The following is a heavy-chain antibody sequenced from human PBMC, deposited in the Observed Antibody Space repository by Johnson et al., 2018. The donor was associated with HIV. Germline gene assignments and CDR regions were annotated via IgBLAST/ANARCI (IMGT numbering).Heavy chain of an antibody. V-gene: IGHV3-66*01. CDR2: IYSGGST. D-gene: IGHD6-13*01. J-gene: IGHJ3*02. CDR3: ARGKGAAAGLEAFDI. CDR1: GFTVSSNY. Sequence: VQLVESGGGLVQPGGSLRLSCAASGFTVSSNYMSWVRQAPGKGLEWVSVIYSGGSTYYADSVKGRFTISRDNSKNTLYLHVNSLRAEDTAFYYCARGKGAAAGLEAFDIGGQGTMVTVSS.